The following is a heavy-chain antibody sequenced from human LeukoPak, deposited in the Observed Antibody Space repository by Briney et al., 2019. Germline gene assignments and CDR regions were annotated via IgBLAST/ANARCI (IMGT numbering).Heavy chain of an antibody. Sequence: PSETLSLTCTVSGGSISSGSYYWSWIRQPAGKGLEWIGHIYTSGSTNYNPSLKSRVTISVDTSKNQFSLKLSSVTAADTAVYYCARSTWLLDKWGQGTLVTVSS. CDR1: GGSISSGSYY. CDR3: ARSTWLLDK. CDR2: IYTSGST. D-gene: IGHD3-9*01. V-gene: IGHV4-61*09. J-gene: IGHJ4*02.